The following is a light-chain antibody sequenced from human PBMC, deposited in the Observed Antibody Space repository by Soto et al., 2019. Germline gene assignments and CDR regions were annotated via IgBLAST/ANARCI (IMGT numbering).Light chain of an antibody. V-gene: IGKV3-11*01. J-gene: IGKJ5*01. CDR2: DAS. Sequence: EIVLTQSPATLSLSPGERATLSCRASQSVSTYLAWYQQKPGQAPRLLIYDASNRATGIPAMFSGSGSGTDLTLTISSLEPEDFAVYYCQQGNTFGQGTRLEIK. CDR3: QQGNT. CDR1: QSVSTY.